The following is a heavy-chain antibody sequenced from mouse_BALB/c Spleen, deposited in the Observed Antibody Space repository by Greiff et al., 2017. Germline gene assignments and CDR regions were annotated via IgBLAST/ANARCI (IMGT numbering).Heavy chain of an antibody. Sequence: VQLQESGAELARPGASVKMSCKASGYTFTSYTMHWVKQRPGQGLEWIGYINPSSGYTNYNQKFKDKATLTADKSSSTAYMQLSSLTSEDSAVYYCARRDYGSSLAYWGQGTLVTVSA. D-gene: IGHD1-1*01. J-gene: IGHJ3*01. CDR3: ARRDYGSSLAY. CDR2: INPSSGYT. CDR1: GYTFTSYT. V-gene: IGHV1-4*01.